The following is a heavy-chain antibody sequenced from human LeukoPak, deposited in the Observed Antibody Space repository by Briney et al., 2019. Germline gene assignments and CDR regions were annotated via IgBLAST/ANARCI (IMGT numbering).Heavy chain of an antibody. CDR2: ISWNSGSI. J-gene: IGHJ4*02. Sequence: GGSLRLSCAASGFTFSSYSMNWVRQAPGKGLEWVSGISWNSGSIGYADSVKGRFTISRDNAKNSLYLQMNSLRAEDTALYYCAKDTGGYDLGYFDYWGQGTLVTVSS. D-gene: IGHD5-12*01. V-gene: IGHV3-9*01. CDR1: GFTFSSYS. CDR3: AKDTGGYDLGYFDY.